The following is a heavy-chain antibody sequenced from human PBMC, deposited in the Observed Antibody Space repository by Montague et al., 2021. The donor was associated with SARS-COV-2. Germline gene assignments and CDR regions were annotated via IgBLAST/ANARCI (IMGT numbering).Heavy chain of an antibody. Sequence: SETLSLTCTVSDGSVISTYSRWHWVRQSQGRGLECIGGYIFHIDTDDSHASRRSRVTISVDTSKNQFSLKLTSVTAADTAVYYCTRGIDSYKSGYWGQGIQVTVSS. D-gene: IGHD6-13*01. J-gene: IGHJ4*02. CDR1: DGSVISTYSR. CDR2: IFHIDTD. CDR3: TRGIDSYKSGY. V-gene: IGHV4-61*01.